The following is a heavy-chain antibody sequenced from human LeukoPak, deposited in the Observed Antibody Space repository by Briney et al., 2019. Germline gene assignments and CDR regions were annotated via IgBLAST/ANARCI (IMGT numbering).Heavy chain of an antibody. J-gene: IGHJ4*02. CDR1: GFTFSSYN. CDR2: ISSSSGAI. Sequence: GGSLRLSRAASGFTFSSYNMNWVRQAPGKGQEWVSYISSSSGAIYYADSVKGRFTISRDNAKNSLYLQMNSLRAEDTAVYYCASEPGGSYFSDYWGQGTLVTVSS. D-gene: IGHD1-26*01. V-gene: IGHV3-48*01. CDR3: ASEPGGSYFSDY.